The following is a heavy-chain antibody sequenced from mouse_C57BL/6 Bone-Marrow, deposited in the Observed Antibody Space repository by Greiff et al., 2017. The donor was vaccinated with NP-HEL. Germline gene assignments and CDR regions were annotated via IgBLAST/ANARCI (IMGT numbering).Heavy chain of an antibody. D-gene: IGHD1-2*01. CDR3: ARAGGLLRPDY. V-gene: IGHV1-81*01. CDR2: IYPRSGNT. Sequence: QVQLQQSGAELARPGASVKLSCKASGYTFTSYGISWVKQRTGQGLEWIGEIYPRSGNTYYNEKFKGKATLTADKSSSKAYMELRSLTSEDSGVYFCARAGGLLRPDYWGQGTTLTVSS. CDR1: GYTFTSYG. J-gene: IGHJ2*01.